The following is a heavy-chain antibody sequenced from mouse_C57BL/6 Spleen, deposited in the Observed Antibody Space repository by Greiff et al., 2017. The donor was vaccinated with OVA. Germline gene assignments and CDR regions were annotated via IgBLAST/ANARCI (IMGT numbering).Heavy chain of an antibody. CDR2: IYPRDGST. J-gene: IGHJ2*01. D-gene: IGHD1-1*01. Sequence: QVQLKQSGPELVKPGASVKLSCKASGYTFTSYDINWVKQRPGQGLEWIGWIYPRDGSTKYNEKFKGKATLTVDTSSSTAYMELHSLTSEDSAVYFCARLSTVVAPYYFDYWGQGTTLTVSS. CDR1: GYTFTSYD. V-gene: IGHV1-85*01. CDR3: ARLSTVVAPYYFDY.